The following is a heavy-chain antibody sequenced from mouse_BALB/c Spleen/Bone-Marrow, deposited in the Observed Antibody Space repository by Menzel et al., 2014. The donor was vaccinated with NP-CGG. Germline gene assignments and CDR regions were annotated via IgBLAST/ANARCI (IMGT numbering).Heavy chain of an antibody. CDR1: GFDFSRYW. J-gene: IGHJ2*01. V-gene: IGHV4-2*02. CDR3: ARLGNYGYHDN. CDR2: INPGSNTI. Sequence: EVQGVESGGGLVQPGGSLNLACVASGFDFSRYWMSWARRAPGKGQEWIGEINPGSNTINYSPSLKDKFIISRDNAKNTLYLQMSKVRSEDTALYYCARLGNYGYHDNWGQGTTLTVSS. D-gene: IGHD1-2*01.